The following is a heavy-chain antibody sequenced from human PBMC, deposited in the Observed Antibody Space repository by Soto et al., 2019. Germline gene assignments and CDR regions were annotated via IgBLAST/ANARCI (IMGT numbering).Heavy chain of an antibody. Sequence: SQTLSLTCTVSGGSISSSSYYWGWIRQPPGKGLEWIGSIYYSGSTYYNPSLKSRVTISVDTSKNQFSLKLSSVTAADTAVYYCARGVVAATLPLDAFDIWGQGTMVTVSS. CDR3: ARGVVAATLPLDAFDI. J-gene: IGHJ3*02. V-gene: IGHV4-39*01. CDR2: IYYSGST. D-gene: IGHD2-15*01. CDR1: GGSISSSSYY.